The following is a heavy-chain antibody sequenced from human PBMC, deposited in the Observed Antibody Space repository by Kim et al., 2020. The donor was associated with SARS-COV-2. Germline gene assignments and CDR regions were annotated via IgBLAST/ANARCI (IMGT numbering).Heavy chain of an antibody. V-gene: IGHV3-21*01. CDR1: GFTFSSYS. CDR3: ARVLDSSGRYYYYGMDV. Sequence: GGSLRLSCAASGFTFSSYSMNWVRQAPGKGLEWVSSISSSSYIYYADSVKGRFTISRDNAKNSLYLQMNSLRAEDTAVYYCARVLDSSGRYYYYGMDVWGQGTTVTVSS. D-gene: IGHD3-22*01. J-gene: IGHJ6*02. CDR2: ISSSSYI.